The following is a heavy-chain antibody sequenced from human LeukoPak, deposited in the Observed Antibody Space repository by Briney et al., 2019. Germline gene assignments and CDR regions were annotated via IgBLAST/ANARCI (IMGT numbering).Heavy chain of an antibody. V-gene: IGHV1-2*02. CDR2: INPNSGGT. J-gene: IGHJ4*02. D-gene: IGHD1-26*01. CDR3: ATDKGAANFDY. CDR1: GYTFTGYY. Sequence: ASVKVSCKASGYTFTGYYMHWVRQAPGQGLEWMGWINPNSGGTNYAQKFQGRVTMTRDTSISTAYMELSSLRSEDTAVYYCATDKGAANFDYWGQGTLVTVSS.